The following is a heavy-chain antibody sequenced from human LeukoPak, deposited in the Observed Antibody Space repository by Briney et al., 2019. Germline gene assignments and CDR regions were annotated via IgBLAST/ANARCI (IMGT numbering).Heavy chain of an antibody. CDR3: ARGRNSGWYKFVGQFDY. V-gene: IGHV3-23*01. D-gene: IGHD6-19*01. CDR1: GLTFNNYA. Sequence: GGSLRLSCAVSGLTFNNYAMSWVCQAPGKGLEWVSGISGSGASTNYADSVKGRFTISRDNSKNTLYLQMNSLRAEDTSVYYCARGRNSGWYKFVGQFDYWGQGTLVTVSS. J-gene: IGHJ4*02. CDR2: ISGSGAST.